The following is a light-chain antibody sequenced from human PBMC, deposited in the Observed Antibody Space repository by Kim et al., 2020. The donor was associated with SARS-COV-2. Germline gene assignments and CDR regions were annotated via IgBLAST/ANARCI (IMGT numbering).Light chain of an antibody. CDR1: NIGGKS. V-gene: IGLV3-21*03. CDR2: DDS. CDR3: QVWDSSSGHVV. J-gene: IGLJ3*02. Sequence: PGKTATITCGGNNIGGKSVPWYQQIPGQAPILVIYDDSDRASGIPERFSGSSSANTATLIINRVEAGDEADYYCQVWDSSSGHVVFGGGTQLTVL.